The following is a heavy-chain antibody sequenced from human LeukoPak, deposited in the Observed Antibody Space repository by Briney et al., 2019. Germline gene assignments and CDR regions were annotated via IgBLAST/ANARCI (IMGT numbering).Heavy chain of an antibody. J-gene: IGHJ4*02. Sequence: SETLSLTCTVSGGSISSGDYYWSWVPQHPGKGLEWIGYIYYSGTTYYNPSLKSRVTISVDTSKNQFSLKLSSVTAADTAVYYCAGSGRVATIDYWGQGTLVTVSS. CDR2: IYYSGTT. CDR1: GGSISSGDYY. V-gene: IGHV4-31*03. CDR3: AGSGRVATIDY. D-gene: IGHD5-24*01.